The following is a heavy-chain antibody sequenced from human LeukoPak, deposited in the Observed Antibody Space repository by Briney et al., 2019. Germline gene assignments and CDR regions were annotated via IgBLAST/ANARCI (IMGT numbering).Heavy chain of an antibody. V-gene: IGHV4-34*01. D-gene: IGHD3-22*01. Sequence: PSETLSLTCAVYGGSFSGYYWSWIRQPPGKGLEWIGEINHSGSTNYNPSLKSRVTISVDTSKNQFSLKLSSVTAADTAVYYCARHPFDDSGAFDIWGQGTMVTVSS. CDR1: GGSFSGYY. J-gene: IGHJ3*02. CDR3: ARHPFDDSGAFDI. CDR2: INHSGST.